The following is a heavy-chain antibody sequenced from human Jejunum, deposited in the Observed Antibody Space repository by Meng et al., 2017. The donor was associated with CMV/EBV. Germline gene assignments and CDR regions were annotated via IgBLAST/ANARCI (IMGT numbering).Heavy chain of an antibody. CDR2: IRFDGGNK. D-gene: IGHD6-13*01. CDR1: GFTLSNYG. V-gene: IGHV3-30*02. Sequence: VQLVVSGGGVFHPGGSLRLSCASSGFTLSNYGMYWVRQAPAKGLEWVAYIRFDGGNKQYADSVKGRFTISRDNSKNTLYLQMNSLTFEDTAVYYCTMPAAGTPPQYFQHWGQGTLVTVSS. CDR3: TMPAAGTPPQYFQH. J-gene: IGHJ1*01.